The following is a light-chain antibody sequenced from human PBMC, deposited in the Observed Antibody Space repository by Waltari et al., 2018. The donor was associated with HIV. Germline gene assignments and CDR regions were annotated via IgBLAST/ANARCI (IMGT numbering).Light chain of an antibody. CDR1: SRDIGHYHL. V-gene: IGLV2-18*02. Sequence: QSTLTQPPSVSGSLGQSVTIARSGTSRDIGHYHLVSWYQQPPGTAPKLIIYEVTNRPSGVAVRFSGSKSGNTASLTISGLQAEDEADYYCSSYTTSSTWVFGGGTQLTVL. CDR3: SSYTTSSTWV. J-gene: IGLJ3*02. CDR2: EVT.